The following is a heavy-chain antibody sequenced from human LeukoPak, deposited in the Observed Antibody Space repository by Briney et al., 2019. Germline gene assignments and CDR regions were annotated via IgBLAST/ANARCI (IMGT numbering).Heavy chain of an antibody. D-gene: IGHD6-13*01. J-gene: IGHJ4*02. CDR3: ARRSSWFSLNY. CDR2: IIPGGGDT. Sequence: ASVKVSRKASGYTFTSYYIHWVRQAPGQGLEWMGVIIPGGGDTTYAQKFQGRVTMTRDTSTSTVYLELSSLRSDDTAVYFCARRSSWFSLNYWGQGTLVTVSS. CDR1: GYTFTSYY. V-gene: IGHV1-46*01.